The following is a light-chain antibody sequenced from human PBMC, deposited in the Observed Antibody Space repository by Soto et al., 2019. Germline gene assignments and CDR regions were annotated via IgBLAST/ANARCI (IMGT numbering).Light chain of an antibody. CDR1: QSISTY. J-gene: IGKJ1*01. CDR3: QHYNSYSEA. Sequence: DIHMTQSPSSLSASVGDRVTITCWASQSISTYLSWYQQKPGKAPKLLIFAASSLQSEVPSRFSGSRSGTEFTLTISSLQPDDFATYYCQHYNSYSEAFGQGTKVDI. V-gene: IGKV1-39*01. CDR2: AAS.